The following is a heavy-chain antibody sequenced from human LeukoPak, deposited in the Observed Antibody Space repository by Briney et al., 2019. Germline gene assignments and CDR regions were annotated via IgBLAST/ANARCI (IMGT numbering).Heavy chain of an antibody. CDR2: IYYSGNT. Sequence: SETLSLTCTVSGGFIGSTTCYWGWIRQPPGKGLEWIASIYYSGNTYYNASVESRVTISIDTSKNQFSLKLNSMSATDTAVYFCARQPVVNRGAVASNFDSWGQGTRVTVSA. J-gene: IGHJ4*02. V-gene: IGHV4-39*01. CDR1: GGFIGSTTCY. CDR3: ARQPVVNRGAVASNFDS. D-gene: IGHD6-19*01.